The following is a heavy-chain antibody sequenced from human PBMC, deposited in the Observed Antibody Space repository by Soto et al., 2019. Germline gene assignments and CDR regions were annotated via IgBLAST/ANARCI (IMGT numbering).Heavy chain of an antibody. CDR2: ISYDGSNK. Sequence: XVCLRLTCAACGFSFSSYAMHGVRQAPGKGLEWVAVISYDGSNKYYADSVKGRFTISRDNSKNTLYLQMNSLRAEDPAVYYCATGPSGSYLDYCGQRTLVTVSS. V-gene: IGHV3-30-3*01. D-gene: IGHD1-26*01. CDR3: ATGPSGSYLDY. CDR1: GFSFSSYA. J-gene: IGHJ4*02.